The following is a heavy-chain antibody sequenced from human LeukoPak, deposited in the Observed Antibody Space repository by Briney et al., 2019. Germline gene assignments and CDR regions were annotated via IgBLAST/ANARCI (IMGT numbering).Heavy chain of an antibody. J-gene: IGHJ4*02. CDR1: GFTFSSYA. CDR2: ISYDGSNK. CDR3: ARLPGYCSSNSCYKMTIPFDY. Sequence: PGGSLRLSCAASGFTFSSYAMHWVRQAPGKGLEWVAVISYDGSNKYDADSVKGRFTISRDNSKNTLYLQMNSLRAEDTAVYYCARLPGYCSSNSCYKMTIPFDYWGQGTLVTVSS. D-gene: IGHD2-2*02. V-gene: IGHV3-30*04.